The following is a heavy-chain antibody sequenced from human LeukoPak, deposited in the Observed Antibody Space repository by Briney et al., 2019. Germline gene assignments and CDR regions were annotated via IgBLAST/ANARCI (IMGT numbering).Heavy chain of an antibody. J-gene: IGHJ3*01. CDR2: ITPIFGTA. Sequence: ASVKVSCKASGGTFSRFTISWVRQAPGQGFEWMGGITPIFGTANFAQKFQGRVSITADESTSTAFMELSSLRSEDTAVYYCARVPLKESSVYGRWGQGTMVTVSS. D-gene: IGHD1-14*01. CDR1: GGTFSRFT. V-gene: IGHV1-69*01. CDR3: ARVPLKESSVYGR.